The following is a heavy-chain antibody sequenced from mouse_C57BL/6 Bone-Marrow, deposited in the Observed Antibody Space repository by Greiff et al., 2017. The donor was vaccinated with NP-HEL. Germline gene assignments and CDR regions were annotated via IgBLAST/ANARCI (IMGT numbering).Heavy chain of an antibody. CDR2: IWSGGST. CDR1: GFSLTSYG. Sequence: QVQLKQSGPGLVQPSQSLSITCTVSGFSLTSYGVHWVRQSPGKGLEWLGVIWSGGSTDYNAAFISRLSISKDNSKSQVFFKMNSLQADDTAIYYCARNGPHYYGSSYVEYFDVWGTGTTVTVSS. V-gene: IGHV2-2*01. CDR3: ARNGPHYYGSSYVEYFDV. J-gene: IGHJ1*03. D-gene: IGHD1-1*01.